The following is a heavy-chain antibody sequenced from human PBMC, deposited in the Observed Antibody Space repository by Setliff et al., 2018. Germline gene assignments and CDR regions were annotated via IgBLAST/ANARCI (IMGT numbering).Heavy chain of an antibody. CDR3: ARAHTWSLPNDNSGYPGWFDP. CDR2: IHHSGKA. CDR1: GFSISCGYY. V-gene: IGHV4-38-2*01. Sequence: SETLSLTCAVSGFSISCGYYWGWIRQPPGKGLEWIVNIHHSGKAYYNPSLKSRVTMSVDTSKNHVSLKLSSVTAADTAVYYCARAHTWSLPNDNSGYPGWFDPWGQGTLVTVAS. D-gene: IGHD3-22*01. J-gene: IGHJ5*02.